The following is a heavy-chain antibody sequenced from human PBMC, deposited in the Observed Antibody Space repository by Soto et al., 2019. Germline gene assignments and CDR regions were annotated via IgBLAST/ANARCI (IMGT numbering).Heavy chain of an antibody. CDR2: ISSSSSYI. J-gene: IGHJ6*02. Sequence: GGSLRLSCAASGFTFSSYIMNWVRQSPGKGLEWVSSISSSSSYIYYADSVKGRFTISRDNAKNSLYLQMNSLRAEDTAVYYCARGPWFGELLSGYYYGMDVWGQGTTVTVSS. V-gene: IGHV3-21*01. CDR1: GFTFSSYI. D-gene: IGHD3-10*01. CDR3: ARGPWFGELLSGYYYGMDV.